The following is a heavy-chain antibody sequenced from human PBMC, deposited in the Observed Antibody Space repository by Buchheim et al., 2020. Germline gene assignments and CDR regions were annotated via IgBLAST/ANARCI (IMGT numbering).Heavy chain of an antibody. D-gene: IGHD2-15*01. Sequence: EVQLLESGGGLVQPGGSLKLSCAASGFTFSNYVISWVRQAPGKGLEWVSTITVSGGNTYYADSVKGRFTISRDNSKNSLYLQMNALRAEDTGVYYCVHGLYRERWSGGGYWGEGT. CDR3: VHGLYRERWSGGGY. J-gene: IGHJ4*02. CDR2: ITVSGGNT. CDR1: GFTFSNYV. V-gene: IGHV3-23*01.